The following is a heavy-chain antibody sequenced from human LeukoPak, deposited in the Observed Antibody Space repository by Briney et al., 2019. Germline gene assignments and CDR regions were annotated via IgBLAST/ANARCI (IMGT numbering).Heavy chain of an antibody. J-gene: IGHJ4*02. V-gene: IGHV3-33*01. CDR1: GFTFSSYG. CDR2: IWYDGSNK. Sequence: GRSLRLSCAASGFTFSSYGMHWVRQAPGKGLEWVAVIWYDGSNKYYADSVKGRFTISRDNSKNTLYLQMNSLRAEDTAVYYCASPRFPYGSGSYVFYWGQGTLVTVSS. D-gene: IGHD3-10*01. CDR3: ASPRFPYGSGSYVFY.